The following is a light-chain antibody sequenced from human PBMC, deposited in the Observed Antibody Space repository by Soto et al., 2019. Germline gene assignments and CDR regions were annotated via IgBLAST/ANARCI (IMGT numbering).Light chain of an antibody. Sequence: EIVMTQSPTTLSVSPWERVTLSCRASQSVSSNLAWYQQKPGQAPRLLLYGASTRATGAPARFSGSGSGTEFTLTISSLQSEDLAVYYCQQYNNWPPWTFGQGTKVDI. CDR2: GAS. CDR3: QQYNNWPPWT. V-gene: IGKV3-15*01. CDR1: QSVSSN. J-gene: IGKJ1*01.